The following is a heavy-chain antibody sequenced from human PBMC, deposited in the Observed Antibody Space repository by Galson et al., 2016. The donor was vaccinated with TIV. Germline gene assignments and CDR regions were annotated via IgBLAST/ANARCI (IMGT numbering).Heavy chain of an antibody. CDR1: GFTFSNYW. CDR2: IKQTGREK. J-gene: IGHJ6*02. Sequence: SLRLSCAASGFTFSNYWMSWVRQAPGKGLEWVANIKQTGREKYYVDSVKGRFTISRDNAKNSLYLQMNSLGAEDTAVYYCARQYYFYSDGMDGWGQGTAVTVSS. V-gene: IGHV3-7*01. CDR3: ARQYYFYSDGMDG.